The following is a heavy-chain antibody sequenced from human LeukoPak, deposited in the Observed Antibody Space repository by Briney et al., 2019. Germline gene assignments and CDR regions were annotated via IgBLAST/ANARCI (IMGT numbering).Heavy chain of an antibody. J-gene: IGHJ2*01. CDR1: GFTFDDYA. D-gene: IGHD6-25*01. Sequence: GGSLRLSCAASGFTFDDYAIHWVRQAPGKGLEWVSLISGDGGITYYAGSVKGRFTISRDNSRNSLYLQMNSLRIEDTALYYCAKVWPSGWYFDLWGRGTLVTDSS. CDR2: ISGDGGIT. V-gene: IGHV3-43*02. CDR3: AKVWPSGWYFDL.